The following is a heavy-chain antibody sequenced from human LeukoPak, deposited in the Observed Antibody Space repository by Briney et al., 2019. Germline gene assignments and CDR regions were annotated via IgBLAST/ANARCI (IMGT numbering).Heavy chain of an antibody. V-gene: IGHV3-23*01. CDR1: GFTFSSYA. D-gene: IGHD2-8*01. J-gene: IGHJ6*02. Sequence: PGGSLRLSCAASGFTFSSYAMSWVRQAPGKGLGWVSAISGSGGSTYYADSVKGRFTISRDNSKNTLYLQMNSLRAEDTAVYYCAKSLYPWGYYGMDVWGQGTTVTVSS. CDR2: ISGSGGST. CDR3: AKSLYPWGYYGMDV.